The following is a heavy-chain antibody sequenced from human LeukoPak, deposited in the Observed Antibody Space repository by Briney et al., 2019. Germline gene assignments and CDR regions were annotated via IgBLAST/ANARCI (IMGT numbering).Heavy chain of an antibody. CDR3: ARRGVGELL. CDR1: GFTFSSYW. D-gene: IGHD3-10*01. Sequence: GGSLRLSCAASGFTFSSYWMSWDRQAPGKGLEWVANIKEDGSEKNYVDSVKGRFTISRDNAKNSLYLQMNSLRAEDMAVYYCARRGVGELLGGQGTLVTVSS. V-gene: IGHV3-7*01. CDR2: IKEDGSEK. J-gene: IGHJ4*02.